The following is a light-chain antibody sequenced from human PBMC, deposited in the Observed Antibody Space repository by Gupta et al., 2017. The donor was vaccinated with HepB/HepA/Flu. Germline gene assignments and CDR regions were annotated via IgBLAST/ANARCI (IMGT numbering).Light chain of an antibody. CDR2: KTS. J-gene: IGKJ1*01. Sequence: DIQMTQSPSTLSASVGDRVTITCRASQSISDWLAWYQQKPGKAPKLLIYKTSELVDGVPSRFSGRGSGTEFTLTSRSRQHDDLANFYWQQDHRYSTFGQGTRVEIK. CDR1: QSISDW. CDR3: QQDHRYST. V-gene: IGKV1-5*03.